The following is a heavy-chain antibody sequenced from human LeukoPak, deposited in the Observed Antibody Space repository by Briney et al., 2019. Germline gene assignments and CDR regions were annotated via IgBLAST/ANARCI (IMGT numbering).Heavy chain of an antibody. J-gene: IGHJ4*02. V-gene: IGHV1-18*01. CDR2: ISVYNGNT. CDR3: ATPRGGSWYYFDY. D-gene: IGHD2-15*01. CDR1: GYAFTGYG. Sequence: ASVKVSCKASGYAFTGYGISWVRQAPGQGLEWMGWISVYNGNTDYAQRVQGRVTMTEDTSTDTAYMELSSLRSEDTAVYYCATPRGGSWYYFDYWGQGTLVTVSS.